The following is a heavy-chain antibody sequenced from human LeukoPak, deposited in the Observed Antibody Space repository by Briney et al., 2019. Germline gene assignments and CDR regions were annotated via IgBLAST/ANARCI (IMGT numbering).Heavy chain of an antibody. J-gene: IGHJ5*02. CDR2: IYYSGST. V-gene: IGHV4-39*01. CDR1: GGSISSSSYY. Sequence: SETLSLTCTVSGGSISSSSYYWGWIRQPPGKGLEWIGSIYYSGSTYYNPSLKSRVTISVDTSKNQFSLKLSSVTAADTAVYYCARIVRDYDILTGYFLLNWFDPWGQGTLVTVSS. CDR3: ARIVRDYDILTGYFLLNWFDP. D-gene: IGHD3-9*01.